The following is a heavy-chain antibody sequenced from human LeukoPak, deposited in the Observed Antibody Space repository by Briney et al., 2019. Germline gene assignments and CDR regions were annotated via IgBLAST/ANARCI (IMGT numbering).Heavy chain of an antibody. CDR3: QRGYSYGSSDY. CDR1: GYSISSGYY. J-gene: IGHJ4*02. V-gene: IGHV4-38-2*01. D-gene: IGHD5-18*01. Sequence: SETLSLTCAVSGYSISSGYYWGWIRQPPGKGLEWIGSIYHSGSTYYNPSLKSRVTISVDTSKNQFSLKLRSVTAADTAVYYCQRGYSYGSSDYWGQGTLVTVSS. CDR2: IYHSGST.